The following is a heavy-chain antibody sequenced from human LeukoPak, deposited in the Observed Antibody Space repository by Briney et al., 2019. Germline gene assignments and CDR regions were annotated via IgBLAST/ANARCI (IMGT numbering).Heavy chain of an antibody. Sequence: GASVTVSCKASGYTFTGYYMHWVRQAPGQGLEWMGWINPNSGGTNYAQKFQGRVTMTRDTSISTDYMELSRLRSDDTAVYYCSRGHSTMIVVPRMYNWFDPWGQGTLGTVSA. CDR1: GYTFTGYY. J-gene: IGHJ5*02. CDR3: SRGHSTMIVVPRMYNWFDP. D-gene: IGHD3-22*01. V-gene: IGHV1-2*02. CDR2: INPNSGGT.